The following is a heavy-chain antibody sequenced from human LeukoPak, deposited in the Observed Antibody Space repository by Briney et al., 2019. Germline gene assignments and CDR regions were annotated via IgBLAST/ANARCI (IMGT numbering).Heavy chain of an antibody. CDR1: GGSFSGYY. D-gene: IGHD1-26*01. V-gene: IGHV4-34*01. Sequence: SETLSLTCAVYGGSFSGYYWSWIRQPPGKGLEWIGEINHSGSTNYNPSLKSRVTISVDTSKNQFSLKLSSVTAADTDVYYCARPYSGSYYGYWGQGTLVTVSS. J-gene: IGHJ4*02. CDR3: ARPYSGSYYGY. CDR2: INHSGST.